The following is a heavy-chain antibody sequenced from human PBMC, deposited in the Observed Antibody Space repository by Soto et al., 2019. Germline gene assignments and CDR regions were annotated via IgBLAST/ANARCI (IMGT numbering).Heavy chain of an antibody. CDR3: ARGPGVVVSADDACDL. D-gene: IGHD2-21*02. CDR1: GGYDSSCNG. Sequence: QVQLQESGPGLVNPSWTLSLTCAASGGYDSSCNGWNWVRQSPGKGLAWMGVISHSGSAAYKPSLKGRATISLDKSKNQFSLRLTSVSAADTAVYYCARGPGVVVSADDACDLWGQGTRVTVSS. CDR2: ISHSGSA. V-gene: IGHV4-4*02. J-gene: IGHJ3*01.